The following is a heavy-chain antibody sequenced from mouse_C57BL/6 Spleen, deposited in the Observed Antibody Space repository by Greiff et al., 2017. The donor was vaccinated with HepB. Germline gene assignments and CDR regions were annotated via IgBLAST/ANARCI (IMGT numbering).Heavy chain of an antibody. CDR2: ISSGSSTI. Sequence: EVQLVESGGGLVKPGGSLKLSCAASGFTFSDYGMHWVRQAPEKGLEWVAYISSGSSTIYYADTVKGRFTISRDNAKNTLFLQMTSLRSEDTAMYYCARPLLLRATGPFAYWGQGTLVTVSA. CDR1: GFTFSDYG. D-gene: IGHD1-1*01. CDR3: ARPLLLRATGPFAY. J-gene: IGHJ3*01. V-gene: IGHV5-17*01.